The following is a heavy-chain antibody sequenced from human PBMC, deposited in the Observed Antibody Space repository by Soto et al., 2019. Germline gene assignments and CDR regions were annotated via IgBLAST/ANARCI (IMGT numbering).Heavy chain of an antibody. CDR3: ARGDSTDCSNGVCSFFYNHDMDV. CDR2: INPKSGGT. CDR1: GYSFTDYH. Sequence: ASVKVSCKASGYSFTDYHIHWVRQAPGQGLEWLGRINPKSGGTSTAQKFQGWVTMTTDTSISTASMELTRLTSDDTAIYYCARGDSTDCSNGVCSFFYNHDMDVCGQGTTVTVPS. D-gene: IGHD2-8*01. J-gene: IGHJ6*02. V-gene: IGHV1-2*04.